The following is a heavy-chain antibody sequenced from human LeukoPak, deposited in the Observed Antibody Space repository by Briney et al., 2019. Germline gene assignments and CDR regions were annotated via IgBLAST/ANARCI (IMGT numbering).Heavy chain of an antibody. CDR1: AFTFSNYA. V-gene: IGHV3-64D*08. J-gene: IGHJ4*02. Sequence: GGSLRLSCSASAFTFSNYAMHWVRQAPGKGLEYVSSISSDGRTTYYADSVKGRFTISRDNSKNTLYLQMSSLRPEDTSIYYCVKDRAVDYWGQGTLVTVSS. CDR3: VKDRAVDY. D-gene: IGHD6-13*01. CDR2: ISSDGRTT.